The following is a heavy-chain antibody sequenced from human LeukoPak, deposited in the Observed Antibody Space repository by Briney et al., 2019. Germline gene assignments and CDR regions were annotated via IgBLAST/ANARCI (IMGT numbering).Heavy chain of an antibody. D-gene: IGHD3-10*01. V-gene: IGHV3-7*03. CDR2: IKQDGSEK. CDR3: AKGGAVSSKSITMVRGTRRYYYYMDV. CDR1: GFAFSNYW. Sequence: GGSLRLSCAASGFAFSNYWMSWVRQAPGKGLEWVAHIKQDGSEKFYVDSVKGRFTISRDNAKNSLYLQMNSLRAEDTAVYYCAKGGAVSSKSITMVRGTRRYYYYMDVWGKGTTVTISS. J-gene: IGHJ6*03.